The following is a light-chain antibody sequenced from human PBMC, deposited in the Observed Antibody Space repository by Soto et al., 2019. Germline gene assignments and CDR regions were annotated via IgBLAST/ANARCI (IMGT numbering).Light chain of an antibody. CDR1: QSVSSSY. J-gene: IGKJ2*01. V-gene: IGKV3-20*01. CDR3: QQYGSSPPYT. CDR2: GAS. Sequence: EIVLTQSPGTLSLSPGERATLSCRASQSVSSSYLARYQQKPGQAPRLLIYGASSRATGIPDRFSGSGSGTDFTLTISRLEPEYFAVYYCQQYGSSPPYTFGQGTKLEIK.